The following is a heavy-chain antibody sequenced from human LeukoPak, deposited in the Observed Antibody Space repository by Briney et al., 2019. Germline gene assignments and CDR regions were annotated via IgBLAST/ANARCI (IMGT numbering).Heavy chain of an antibody. CDR2: IYYSGST. CDR3: ARQSVGHYFHY. D-gene: IGHD1-26*01. V-gene: IGHV4-39*01. CDR1: GASTSSSSYY. J-gene: IGHJ4*02. Sequence: PSETLSLTCTVSGASTSSSSYYWGWIRQPPGKGLEWIGNIYYSGSTNYNPSLKSRVTIPVDTSKNQLSLKLSSVTAADTAVYYCARQSVGHYFHYWGQGTLVTVSS.